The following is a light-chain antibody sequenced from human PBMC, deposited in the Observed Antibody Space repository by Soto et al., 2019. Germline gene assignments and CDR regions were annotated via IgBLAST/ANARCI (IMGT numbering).Light chain of an antibody. J-gene: IGKJ1*01. CDR3: QQYNYWPRT. CDR1: QSVSSN. V-gene: IGKV3-15*01. Sequence: EIVMTQSPATLSVSPGERATLSCRASQSVSSNLAWYQQKPGQAPRLLIYGASARATGIPARFSGSGSETEFTLTISSLQSEDFAVYYCQQYNYWPRTFGQGTKVEIK. CDR2: GAS.